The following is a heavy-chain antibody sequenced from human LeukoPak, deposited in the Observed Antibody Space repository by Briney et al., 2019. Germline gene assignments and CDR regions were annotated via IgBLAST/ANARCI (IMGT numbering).Heavy chain of an antibody. CDR1: GFTFSTYA. V-gene: IGHV3-23*01. D-gene: IGHD5-12*01. J-gene: IGHJ3*02. Sequence: GGSLRLSCAASGFTFSTYAMSGVRQAPGKGLEWVSSISGSGGYYADSVRGRFTISRDNSKNTLYLQMNNLRAEDTAVYYCAKHLGYGAFDIWGQGTMVTVSS. CDR3: AKHLGYGAFDI. CDR2: ISGSGG.